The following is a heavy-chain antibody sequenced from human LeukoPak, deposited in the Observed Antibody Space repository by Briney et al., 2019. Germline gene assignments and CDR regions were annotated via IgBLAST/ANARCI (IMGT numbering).Heavy chain of an antibody. J-gene: IGHJ4*02. CDR3: VRDRNYAFDY. D-gene: IGHD3-16*01. Sequence: GGSLTLSCAASGFTFSSYSLNWVRQAPGKGLEWISYIGTSTDTIWYADSVRGRFTISRDNSKTSLYLHMISLRAEDTAVYHCVRDRNYAFDYWGQGTLITVSS. V-gene: IGHV3-48*04. CDR1: GFTFSSYS. CDR2: IGTSTDTI.